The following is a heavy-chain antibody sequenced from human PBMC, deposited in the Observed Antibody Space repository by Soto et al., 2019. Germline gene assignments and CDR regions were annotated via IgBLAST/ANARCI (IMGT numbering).Heavy chain of an antibody. CDR1: GFTLSDHY. CDR2: IDPGDSSA. J-gene: IGHJ4*02. V-gene: IGHV5-10-1*01. Sequence: GGSLRLSCAGSGFTLSDHYIDWVRQAPGKGLEWVGRIDPGDSSATYSPTFQGHVTISADRSTRSAYLQWRSLRASDTAIYFCARRYCSRADCYSDSWGQGSLVTVSS. CDR3: ARRYCSRADCYSDS. D-gene: IGHD2-2*01.